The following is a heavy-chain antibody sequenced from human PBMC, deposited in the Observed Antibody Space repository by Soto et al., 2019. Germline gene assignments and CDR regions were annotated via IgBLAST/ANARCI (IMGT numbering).Heavy chain of an antibody. CDR2: ISYDGSNK. D-gene: IGHD5-12*01. Sequence: PGGSLRLSCAASGFTFSSYAMHWVRQAPGKGLEWVAVISYDGSNKYYADSVKGRFTISRDNSKNTLYLQMNSLRAEDTAVYYCASGVATIAPVGYWGQGTQVTVSS. V-gene: IGHV3-30-3*01. CDR3: ASGVATIAPVGY. CDR1: GFTFSSYA. J-gene: IGHJ4*02.